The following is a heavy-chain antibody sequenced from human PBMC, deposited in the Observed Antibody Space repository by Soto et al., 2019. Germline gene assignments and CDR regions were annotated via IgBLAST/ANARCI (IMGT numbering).Heavy chain of an antibody. V-gene: IGHV3-21*01. D-gene: IGHD5-18*01. CDR3: ARAPPIEGYSYGLRHFEY. Sequence: PGGSLRLSCAASGFIFSSYSMTWVRQAPGKGLEWVSCISSHSNYIYYADSVKGRFTISRDNAKNSLYLRMNSLRAEDTAVYYCARAPPIEGYSYGLRHFEYWGQGTLVTVSS. CDR1: GFIFSSYS. CDR2: ISSHSNYI. J-gene: IGHJ4*02.